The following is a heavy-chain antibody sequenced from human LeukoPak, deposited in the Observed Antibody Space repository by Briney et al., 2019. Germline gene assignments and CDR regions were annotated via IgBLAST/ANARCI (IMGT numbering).Heavy chain of an antibody. Sequence: GGSLRLSCAASGFTFSSYGMHWVRQAPGKGLEGVAFIRYDGSKKYYADCVKGRFTIYRDNSQNTLYVQMNSLRAEHTAVYYSAKEGGAEWELLTLYYFDYWGQGTLVTVSS. CDR3: AKEGGAEWELLTLYYFDY. CDR2: IRYDGSKK. CDR1: GFTFSSYG. V-gene: IGHV3-30*02. D-gene: IGHD1-26*01. J-gene: IGHJ4*02.